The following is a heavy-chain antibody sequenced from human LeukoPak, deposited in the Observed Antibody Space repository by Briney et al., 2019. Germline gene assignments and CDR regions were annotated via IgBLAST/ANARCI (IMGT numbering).Heavy chain of an antibody. D-gene: IGHD3-3*01. CDR1: GFTFSSYA. CDR3: AKVRFLEWLYGPYYFDY. J-gene: IGHJ4*02. Sequence: GGSLRLSCAASGFTFSSYAMSWVRQAPGKGLEWVSAISGSGGSTYYADSVKGRFTISRDNSKNALYLQMNSLRAEDTAVYYCAKVRFLEWLYGPYYFDYWGQGTLVTVSS. V-gene: IGHV3-23*01. CDR2: ISGSGGST.